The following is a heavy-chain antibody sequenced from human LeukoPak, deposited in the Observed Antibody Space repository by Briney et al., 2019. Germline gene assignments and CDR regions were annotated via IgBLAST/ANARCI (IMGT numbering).Heavy chain of an antibody. CDR3: ARGDNYFDY. CDR2: ISSSGNDI. Sequence: GGSLRLSCAASGFTFSSYYMNWVRQAPGKGLDWVSSISSSGNDINYADSVKGRFTISRDNAKNSLYLQVSSLRAEDTGVYYCARGDNYFDYWGQGTLVTVSS. CDR1: GFTFSSYY. D-gene: IGHD3-9*01. J-gene: IGHJ4*02. V-gene: IGHV3-21*01.